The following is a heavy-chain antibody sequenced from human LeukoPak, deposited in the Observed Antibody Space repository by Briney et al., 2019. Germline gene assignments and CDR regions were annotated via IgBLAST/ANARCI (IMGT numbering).Heavy chain of an antibody. V-gene: IGHV1-2*02. CDR2: INPNSGGT. Sequence: ASVKVSCKTSGYSFYGHFMHWVRQAPGQGLEWMGWINPNSGGTNYAQKFQGRVTMSRDTSISTAYMELSRLTSDDTAVYYCARATMVRGVLPFDYWGQGTLVTVSS. CDR3: ARATMVRGVLPFDY. D-gene: IGHD3-10*01. J-gene: IGHJ4*02. CDR1: GYSFYGHF.